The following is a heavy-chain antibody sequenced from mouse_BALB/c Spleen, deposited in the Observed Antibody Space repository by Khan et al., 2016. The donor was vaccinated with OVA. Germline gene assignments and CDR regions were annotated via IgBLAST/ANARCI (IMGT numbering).Heavy chain of an antibody. CDR2: INPNNGDT. V-gene: IGHV1-18*01. J-gene: IGHJ3*01. Sequence: VRLQQSGPELVKPGASVKIPCKASGYTFTDFIIDWVKQSLGESLEWIGDINPNNGDTIYNQKFKGKATLTVDKSSSTAYMELRSLTSEETAVYYCARHGYGGFAYWGQGTLVTVSA. CDR3: ARHGYGGFAY. D-gene: IGHD2-2*01. CDR1: GYTFTDFI.